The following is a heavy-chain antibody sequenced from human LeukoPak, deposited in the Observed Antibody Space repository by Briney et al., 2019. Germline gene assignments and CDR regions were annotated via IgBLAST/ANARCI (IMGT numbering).Heavy chain of an antibody. CDR2: IDWDDDK. Sequence: KKSGPTLVNPTQTLTLTCTFSGFSLSTSGMCVSWIRQPPGKALEWLARIDWDDDKYYSTSLKTRLTISKDTSKNQAVLTMTNMDPVDTATYYCARIRPDYYDSSGYFDYWGQGTLVTVSS. CDR1: GFSLSTSGMC. V-gene: IGHV2-70*11. CDR3: ARIRPDYYDSSGYFDY. D-gene: IGHD3-22*01. J-gene: IGHJ4*02.